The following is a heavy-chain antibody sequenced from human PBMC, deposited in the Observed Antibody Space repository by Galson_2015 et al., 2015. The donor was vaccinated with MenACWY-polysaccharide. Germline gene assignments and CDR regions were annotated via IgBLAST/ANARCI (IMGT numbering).Heavy chain of an antibody. CDR3: VKVRREMFRGGYYSFDY. CDR2: INPDSGGT. J-gene: IGHJ4*02. CDR1: GYRFTDYY. D-gene: IGHD1-26*01. Sequence: SVKVSCKASGYRFTDYYLHWVRQAPGQGLEWMGQINPDSGGTSYAQKFQGRVTMTRDTSISTIYMELHRLKSDDTAIFYCVKVRREMFRGGYYSFDYWGQGTLVTVSS. V-gene: IGHV1-2*06.